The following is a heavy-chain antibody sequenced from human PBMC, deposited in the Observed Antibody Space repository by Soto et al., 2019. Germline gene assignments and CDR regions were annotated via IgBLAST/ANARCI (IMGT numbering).Heavy chain of an antibody. J-gene: IGHJ6*02. CDR1: GFTFSSYA. D-gene: IGHD1-1*01. CDR2: ISYDGSNK. V-gene: IGHV3-30-3*01. Sequence: GGSLRLSCAASGFTFSSYAMHWVRQAPGKGLEWVAVISYDGSNKYYADSVKGRFTISRDNSKNTLYLQMNSLRAEDTAVYYCARGSVQLERRHYYYGMDVWGQGTTVTVSS. CDR3: ARGSVQLERRHYYYGMDV.